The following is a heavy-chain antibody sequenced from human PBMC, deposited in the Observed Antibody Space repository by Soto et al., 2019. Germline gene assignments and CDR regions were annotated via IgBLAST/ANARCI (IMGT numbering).Heavy chain of an antibody. J-gene: IGHJ3*02. V-gene: IGHV1-69*12. CDR1: GGTLSSYA. Sequence: QVQLVQSGAEVKKPGSSVKVSCKASGGTLSSYAISWVRQAPGQGLEWMGGIIPIFGTANQAQKFQGRVKITAGEYTSTAQMELSSLRSEETAVYYCAREGRDGYTEKAFDIWGQGTIVTVSS. D-gene: IGHD5-12*01. CDR3: AREGRDGYTEKAFDI. CDR2: IIPIFGTA.